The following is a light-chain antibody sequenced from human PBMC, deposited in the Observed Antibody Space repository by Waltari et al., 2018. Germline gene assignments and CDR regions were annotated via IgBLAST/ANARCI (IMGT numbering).Light chain of an antibody. J-gene: IGKJ4*01. CDR3: QQYDNLPS. CDR2: DAS. CDR1: QDISNY. Sequence: DIQMTQSPSSLSASVGDRVTLTCRAIQDISNYLNWYQQKPGKAPKLLIYDASNLETGVPSRFSGSGSGTDFTFTISSLQPEDIATYYCQQYDNLPSFGGGTKVEIK. V-gene: IGKV1-33*01.